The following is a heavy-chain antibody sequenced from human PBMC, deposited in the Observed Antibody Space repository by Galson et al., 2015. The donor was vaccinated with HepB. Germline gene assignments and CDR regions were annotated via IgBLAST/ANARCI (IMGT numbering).Heavy chain of an antibody. V-gene: IGHV1-69*04. CDR2: IIPILGIA. CDR3: ARDKITMIVAGRSAFDI. CDR1: GGTFSSYT. J-gene: IGHJ3*02. Sequence: SVKVSCKASGGTFSSYTISWVRQAPGQGLEWMGRIIPILGIANYAQKFQGRVTITADKSTSTAYMELSSLRSEDTAVYYCARDKITMIVAGRSAFDIWGQGTMVTVSS. D-gene: IGHD3-22*01.